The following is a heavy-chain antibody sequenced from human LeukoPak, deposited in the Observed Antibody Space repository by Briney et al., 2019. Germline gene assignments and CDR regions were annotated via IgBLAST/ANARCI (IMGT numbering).Heavy chain of an antibody. CDR3: AELGITMIGGV. V-gene: IGHV3-20*04. D-gene: IGHD3-10*02. Sequence: PGGSLRLSGAASGFTFDDYGMSWVRQAPGKGLEWVSGINWNGGSTGYADSVKGRFTISRDNAKNSLYLQMNSLRAEDTAVYYCAELGITMIGGVWGKGTTVTISS. J-gene: IGHJ6*04. CDR2: INWNGGST. CDR1: GFTFDDYG.